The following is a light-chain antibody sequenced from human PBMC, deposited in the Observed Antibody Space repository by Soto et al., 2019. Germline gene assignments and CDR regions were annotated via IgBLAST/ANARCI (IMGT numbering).Light chain of an antibody. CDR3: QQRSHWPSSYT. CDR1: QSVSSY. J-gene: IGKJ2*01. Sequence: EIVLTQSPATLSLSPGERATLSCRASQSVSSYLAWYQQKPGQAPRLLIYDASNRATGIPARFSGSGSGTDFTLTISSLEPEDFAVYYCQQRSHWPSSYTFGQGTKLEIK. CDR2: DAS. V-gene: IGKV3-11*01.